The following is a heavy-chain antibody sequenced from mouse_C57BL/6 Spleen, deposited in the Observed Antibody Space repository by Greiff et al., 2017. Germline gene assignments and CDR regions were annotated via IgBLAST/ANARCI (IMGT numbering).Heavy chain of an antibody. CDR3: ARNDYDAEYYFDY. CDR1: GFSLTSYA. J-gene: IGHJ2*01. Sequence: VKLQESGPGLVAPSQSLSITCTVSGFSLTSYAISWVRQPPGKGLEWLGVIWTGGGTNYNSALKSRLSISKDNSKSQVFLKMNSLQTDDTARYYWARNDYDAEYYFDYWGQGTTLTVSS. CDR2: IWTGGGT. V-gene: IGHV2-9-1*01. D-gene: IGHD2-4*01.